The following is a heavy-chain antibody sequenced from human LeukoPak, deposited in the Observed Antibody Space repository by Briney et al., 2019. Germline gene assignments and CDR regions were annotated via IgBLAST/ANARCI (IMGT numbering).Heavy chain of an antibody. J-gene: IGHJ4*02. Sequence: ASVKVSCKASGFTFSTYGASWVRQAPGQGLEWMGGISVYSGKATYGQKFQTRVTLTTDTSTSTAYMELRSLRSDDTAVYYCARDSYSSGWYLDYWGQGTLATVSS. D-gene: IGHD6-19*01. CDR2: ISVYSGKA. CDR1: GFTFSTYG. CDR3: ARDSYSSGWYLDY. V-gene: IGHV1-18*01.